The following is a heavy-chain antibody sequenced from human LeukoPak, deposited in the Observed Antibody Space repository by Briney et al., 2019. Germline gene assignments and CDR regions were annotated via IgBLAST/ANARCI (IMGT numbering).Heavy chain of an antibody. CDR1: GYTFTDYY. Sequence: ASVKVSCKVSGYTFTDYYTHWVQQAPGKGLEWMGLVDPEDGETIYAEKFQGRVTITADTSTDTAYMELSSLRSEDTAVYYCATAPSSGVQNYDFWSGYPGDNWFDPWGQGTLSPSPQ. V-gene: IGHV1-69-2*01. J-gene: IGHJ5*02. CDR2: VDPEDGET. CDR3: ATAPSSGVQNYDFWSGYPGDNWFDP. D-gene: IGHD3-3*01.